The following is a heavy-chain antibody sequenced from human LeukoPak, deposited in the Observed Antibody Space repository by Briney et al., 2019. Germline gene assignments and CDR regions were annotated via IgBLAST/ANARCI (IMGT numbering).Heavy chain of an antibody. CDR2: IYYSGST. V-gene: IGHV4-59*01. CDR1: GDSISNYY. Sequence: SETLSLTCTVSGDSISNYYWNWIRQPPGKGLEWIGYIYYSGSTNYNPSLKSRATISINTSKNQFSLKLNSVTAADTAIYYCATSYSGSYNDAFDIWGQGTMITVSS. D-gene: IGHD1-26*01. CDR3: ATSYSGSYNDAFDI. J-gene: IGHJ3*02.